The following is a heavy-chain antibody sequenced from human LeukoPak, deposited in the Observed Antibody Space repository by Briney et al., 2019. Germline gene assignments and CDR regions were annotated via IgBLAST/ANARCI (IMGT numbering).Heavy chain of an antibody. CDR2: IIPIFGTA. V-gene: IGHV1-69*13. CDR3: ARMKQWLALDY. D-gene: IGHD6-19*01. CDR1: GGTFSSYA. J-gene: IGHJ4*02. Sequence: ASVKVSCKASGGTFSSYAIRWVRQAPGQGLEWMGGIIPIFGTANYAQKFQGRVTITADESTSTAYMELSSLRSEDTAVYYCARMKQWLALDYWGQGTLVTVSS.